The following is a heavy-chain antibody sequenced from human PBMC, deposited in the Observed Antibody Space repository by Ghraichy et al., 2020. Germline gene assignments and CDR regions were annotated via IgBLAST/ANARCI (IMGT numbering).Heavy chain of an antibody. D-gene: IGHD3-9*01. Sequence: SETLSLTCAVSGGSISSGGYSWSWIRQPPGKGLEWIGYIYHSGSTYYNPSLKSRVTISVDRSKNQFSLKLSSVTAADTAVYYCARATYDILTSSHAFDIWGQGTMVTVSS. V-gene: IGHV4-30-2*01. CDR2: IYHSGST. CDR3: ARATYDILTSSHAFDI. J-gene: IGHJ3*02. CDR1: GGSISSGGYS.